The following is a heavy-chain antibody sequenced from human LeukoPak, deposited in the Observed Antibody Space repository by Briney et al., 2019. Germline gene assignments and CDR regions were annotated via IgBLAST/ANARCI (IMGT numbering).Heavy chain of an antibody. D-gene: IGHD4-17*01. Sequence: GGSLRLSCAASGFTISNYGMSWVRQAPGKGLEWISAISGTGGSTYYADSVMGRFTISRDNSKNTLYLQMNSLRAEDTAVYYCARGQIRDYYYYYMDVWGKGTTVTVSS. CDR1: GFTISNYG. J-gene: IGHJ6*03. V-gene: IGHV3-23*01. CDR3: ARGQIRDYYYYYMDV. CDR2: ISGTGGST.